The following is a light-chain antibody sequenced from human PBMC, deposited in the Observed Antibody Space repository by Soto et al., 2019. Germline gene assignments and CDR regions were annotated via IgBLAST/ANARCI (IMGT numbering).Light chain of an antibody. CDR1: QSIDNRY. CDR3: QQYFGSSWT. V-gene: IGKV3-20*01. J-gene: IGKJ1*01. Sequence: EIVLTQSPGTLSSSPGERATLSCRASQSIDNRYLAWYQHKPGQAPRLLIYATPSRATGIPDRFGGSGSGTDFTLTINRLEPEDFAVYYCQQYFGSSWTFGQGTKWIS. CDR2: ATP.